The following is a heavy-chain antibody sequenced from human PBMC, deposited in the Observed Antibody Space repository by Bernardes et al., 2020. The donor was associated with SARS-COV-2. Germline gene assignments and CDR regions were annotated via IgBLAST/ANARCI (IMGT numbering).Heavy chain of an antibody. CDR1: GFTFSNYW. CDR2: INSDGSVT. V-gene: IGHV3-74*01. D-gene: IGHD5-12*01. J-gene: IGHJ4*02. Sequence: GSLSLSCAASGFTFSNYWMHWVRQAPGKGLVWVSRINSDGSVTSYGDSVKGRFTISRDNAKNTLYLQMNSLRAEDTAVYYCVRGPSGGYGRFEYWGQGALVTVSS. CDR3: VRGPSGGYGRFEY.